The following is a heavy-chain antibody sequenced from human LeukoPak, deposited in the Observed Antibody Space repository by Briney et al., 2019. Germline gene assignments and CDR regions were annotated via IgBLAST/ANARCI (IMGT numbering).Heavy chain of an antibody. CDR3: ARGMGRSWSLDN. D-gene: IGHD6-13*01. CDR2: VYPSGTT. V-gene: IGHV3-53*01. Sequence: GGSLRLSCAASGFTFSSYWMSWVRQAPGKGLEWVSVVYPSGTTYYADSVKGRFTISRDNSKNTLCLQMNSLRAEDTAVYYCARGMGRSWSLDNWGQGTLVTVSS. CDR1: GFTFSSYW. J-gene: IGHJ4*02.